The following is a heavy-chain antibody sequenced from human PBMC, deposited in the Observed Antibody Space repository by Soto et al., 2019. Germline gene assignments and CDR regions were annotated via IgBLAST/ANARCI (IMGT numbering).Heavy chain of an antibody. V-gene: IGHV1-69*12. CDR3: AAPQQLGRYDAFDI. J-gene: IGHJ3*02. Sequence: QVQLVQSGAEVKKPGSSVKVSCKASGGTFSSYAISWVRQAPGQGLEWMGGIIPIFGTANYAQKFQGRVTIAADESTSTAYMELSSLRSEDTDVYYWAAPQQLGRYDAFDIRGQGTMVTVSS. CDR1: GGTFSSYA. D-gene: IGHD6-13*01. CDR2: IIPIFGTA.